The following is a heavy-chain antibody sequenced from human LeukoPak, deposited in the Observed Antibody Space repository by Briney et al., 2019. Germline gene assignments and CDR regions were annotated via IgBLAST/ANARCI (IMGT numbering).Heavy chain of an antibody. CDR3: ARGLRRHLVLRPTPDYYYGMDV. CDR1: GYTFTSYD. D-gene: IGHD6-13*01. J-gene: IGHJ6*02. Sequence: ASVKVSCKASGYTFTSYDINWVRQATGQGLEWMGWMNPNSGNTGYAQKFQGRVTMTRNTSISTAYMELSSLRSEDTAVYYCARGLRRHLVLRPTPDYYYGMDVWGQGTTVTVSS. V-gene: IGHV1-8*01. CDR2: MNPNSGNT.